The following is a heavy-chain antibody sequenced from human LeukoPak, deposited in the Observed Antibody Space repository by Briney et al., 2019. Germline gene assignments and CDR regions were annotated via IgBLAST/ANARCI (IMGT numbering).Heavy chain of an antibody. J-gene: IGHJ4*02. V-gene: IGHV4-34*01. Sequence: PSETLSLTCAVYGGSFSGYYWSWIRQPPGKGLEWIGEINHSGSTNYNPSLKSRVTISVDTSKNQFSLKLSSVTAADTAVYYCARGRPTVTTYAGREDYWGQGTLVTVSS. D-gene: IGHD4-17*01. CDR1: GGSFSGYY. CDR3: ARGRPTVTTYAGREDY. CDR2: INHSGST.